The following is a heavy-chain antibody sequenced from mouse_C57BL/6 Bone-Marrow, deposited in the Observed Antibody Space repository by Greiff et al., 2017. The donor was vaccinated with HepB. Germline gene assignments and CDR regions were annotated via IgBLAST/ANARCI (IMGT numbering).Heavy chain of an antibody. D-gene: IGHD1-1*01. J-gene: IGHJ4*01. CDR1: GYTFTDYN. CDR3: ARRGGSSYGYAMDY. Sequence: VQLKQSGPELVKPGASVEMSCKASGYTFTDYNMHWVKQSHGKSLEWIGYINPNNGGTSYNQKFKGKATLTVNKSSSTAYMELRSLTSEDSAVYYCARRGGSSYGYAMDYWGQGTSVTVSS. CDR2: INPNNGGT. V-gene: IGHV1-22*01.